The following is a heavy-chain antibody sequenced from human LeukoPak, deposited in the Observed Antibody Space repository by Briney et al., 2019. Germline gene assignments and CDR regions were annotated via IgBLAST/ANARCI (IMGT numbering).Heavy chain of an antibody. Sequence: EASVKVSCKASGYTFTNYFITWVRQAPGQGLEWMGRINTNTATPTYAQGFTGRFVFSLDISVSTAYLQISSLKAEDSAIYYCAREYIWRNYRVFDYWGQGTLVTVSS. D-gene: IGHD3-16*02. CDR1: GYTFTNYF. J-gene: IGHJ4*02. CDR3: AREYIWRNYRVFDY. CDR2: INTNTATP. V-gene: IGHV7-4-1*02.